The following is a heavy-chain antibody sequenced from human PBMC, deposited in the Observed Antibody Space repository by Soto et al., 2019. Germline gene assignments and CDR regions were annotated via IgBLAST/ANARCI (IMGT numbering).Heavy chain of an antibody. D-gene: IGHD3-16*01. V-gene: IGHV4-4*02. Sequence: SETLSLTCAVSGDSVSSNNWWSWVRQPPGKGLEWIGEIYPGVTTNYNPSLKSRVTISLDKSNNQFSLELSSVTAADTAVYYCARHNRPLYVGYYYDMDVWGQGTTVTVSS. J-gene: IGHJ6*02. CDR1: GDSVSSNNW. CDR3: ARHNRPLYVGYYYDMDV. CDR2: IYPGVTT.